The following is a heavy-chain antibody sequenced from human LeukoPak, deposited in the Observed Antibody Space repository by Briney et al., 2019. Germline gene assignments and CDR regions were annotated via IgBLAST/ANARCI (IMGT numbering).Heavy chain of an antibody. CDR1: GGSISSSTYY. CDR3: ARGSRYFDWFPIRNWFDP. V-gene: IGHV4-39*07. CDR2: IYYSGST. J-gene: IGHJ5*02. D-gene: IGHD3-9*01. Sequence: SETLSLTCTVSGGSISSSTYYWGWIRQPPGKGLGWIGNIYYSGSTYYNPSLKSRVTISVDTSKNQFSLKLSSVTAADTAVYYCARGSRYFDWFPIRNWFDPWGQGTLVTVSS.